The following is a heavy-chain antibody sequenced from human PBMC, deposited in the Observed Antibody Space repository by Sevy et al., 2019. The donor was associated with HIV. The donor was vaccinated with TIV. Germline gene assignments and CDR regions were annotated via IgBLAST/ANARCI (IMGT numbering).Heavy chain of an antibody. V-gene: IGHV4-59*01. D-gene: IGHD3-22*01. CDR1: GDSISGYF. J-gene: IGHJ5*02. CDR3: ARDYYDNRPRGFDP. CDR2: ISDSGST. Sequence: SETLSLTCTVSGDSISGYFWSWIRQPPGKGLEWIGYISDSGSTNYNPSLKSRVTISVDTSKNQFSLKLKSGTAADTAVYYCARDYYDNRPRGFDPWGQGTLVTVSS.